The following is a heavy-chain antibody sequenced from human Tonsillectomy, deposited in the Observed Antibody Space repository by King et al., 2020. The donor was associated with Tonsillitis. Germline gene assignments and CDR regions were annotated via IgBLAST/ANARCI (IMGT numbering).Heavy chain of an antibody. CDR1: VGSISSSSYY. J-gene: IGHJ3*02. V-gene: IGHV4-39*01. CDR3: ARPCGGDCYRAFDI. Sequence: LQLQESGPGLVKPSETLSLTCTVSVGSISSSSYYWGWIRQPPGKGLEWFGSIYYSGSTYYNPSLKSRVTISVDTSKNQFSLKLSSVTAADTAVYYCARPCGGDCYRAFDIWGQGTMVTVSS. CDR2: IYYSGST. D-gene: IGHD2-21*02.